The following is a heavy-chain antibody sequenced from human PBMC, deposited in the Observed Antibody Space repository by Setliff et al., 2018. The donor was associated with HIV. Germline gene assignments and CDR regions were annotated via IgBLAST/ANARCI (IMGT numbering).Heavy chain of an antibody. CDR2: IYYSGST. Sequence: SETLSLTCTVSGGSISSSSYYWSWIRQPPGKGLEWIGSIYYSGSTFYNPSLKSRVSISLDMSKNLFSLNLTSVTAADTAVYYCARDLGYCSGGSCYWYYWGQGTLVTVSS. J-gene: IGHJ4*02. CDR3: ARDLGYCSGGSCYWYY. CDR1: GGSISSSSYY. D-gene: IGHD2-15*01. V-gene: IGHV4-39*07.